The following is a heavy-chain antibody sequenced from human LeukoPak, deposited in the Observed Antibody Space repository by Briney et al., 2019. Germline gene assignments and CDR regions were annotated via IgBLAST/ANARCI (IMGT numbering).Heavy chain of an antibody. CDR1: GGSISSGGFY. CDR2: IYHSGTT. J-gene: IGHJ4*02. CDR3: ARGGNTVTTDY. D-gene: IGHD4-11*01. Sequence: SQTPSLTCTVSGGSISSGGFYWSWIRQHPGKGLEWIGYIYHSGTTYYNPSLKSRLTISVDTSKNQFSLDLSSVTAADTAVYYCARGGNTVTTDYWGQGTLVTVSS. V-gene: IGHV4-31*03.